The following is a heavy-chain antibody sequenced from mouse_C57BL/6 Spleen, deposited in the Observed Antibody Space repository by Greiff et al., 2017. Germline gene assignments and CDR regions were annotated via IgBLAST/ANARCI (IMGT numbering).Heavy chain of an antibody. V-gene: IGHV2-6*03. Sequence: VKLVESGPGLVAPSQSLSITCTVSGFSLTSYGVHWVRQPPGKGLEWLVVIWSDGSTTYNSALKSRLSISKDNSKSQVFLKMNSLQTDDTAMYYCASHLLYDYYAMDYWGQGTSVTVSS. CDR1: GFSLTSYG. CDR3: ASHLLYDYYAMDY. CDR2: IWSDGST. D-gene: IGHD2-12*01. J-gene: IGHJ4*01.